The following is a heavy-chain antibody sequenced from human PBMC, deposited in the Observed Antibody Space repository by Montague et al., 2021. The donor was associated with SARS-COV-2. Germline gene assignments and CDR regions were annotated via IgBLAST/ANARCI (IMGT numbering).Heavy chain of an antibody. Sequence: SETLSLTCGVYGGSFSGHYWTWIRQSPGKGLEWIGEINHSGSANYNPSLRSRVTISVDTSKNQFSLKLRSVTAADTAVYYCARGRIEVSMIVVVMTGASHYMDVWGIGTTVTVSS. V-gene: IGHV4-34*01. J-gene: IGHJ6*03. D-gene: IGHD3-22*01. CDR2: INHSGSA. CDR1: GGSFSGHY. CDR3: ARGRIEVSMIVVVMTGASHYMDV.